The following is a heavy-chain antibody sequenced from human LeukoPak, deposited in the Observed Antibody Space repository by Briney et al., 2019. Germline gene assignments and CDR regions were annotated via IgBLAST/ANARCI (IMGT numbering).Heavy chain of an antibody. Sequence: SVKVSCKASGGTFSSYAISWVRQAPGQGLEWMGRIIPILGIANYAQKFQGRVSITADKSTSTAYMELSSLRSEDTAVYYCARGERGWSGYYNYYYYGMDVWGQGTTVTVSS. CDR2: IIPILGIA. V-gene: IGHV1-69*04. CDR1: GGTFSSYA. J-gene: IGHJ6*02. CDR3: ARGERGWSGYYNYYYYGMDV. D-gene: IGHD3-3*01.